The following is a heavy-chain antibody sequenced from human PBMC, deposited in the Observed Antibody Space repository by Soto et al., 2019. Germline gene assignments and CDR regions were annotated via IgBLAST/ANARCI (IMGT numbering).Heavy chain of an antibody. Sequence: GWSLRLSCAASGFTFSSYWMHWVRQAPGKGLVWVSRINSDGSSTSYADSVKGRFTISRDNAKNTLYLQMNSLRAEDTAVYYCARGRGYSYVFLDFWGHGSLDTVSS. CDR1: GFTFSSYW. CDR2: INSDGSST. J-gene: IGHJ4*01. CDR3: ARGRGYSYVFLDF. D-gene: IGHD5-18*01. V-gene: IGHV3-74*01.